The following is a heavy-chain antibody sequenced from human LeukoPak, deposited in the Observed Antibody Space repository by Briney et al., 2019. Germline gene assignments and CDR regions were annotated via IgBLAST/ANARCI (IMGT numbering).Heavy chain of an antibody. CDR1: GFTLRNYA. CDR2: IGAGDKYT. CDR3: AKGMGIAVAAPYYYYGMDV. J-gene: IGHJ6*02. Sequence: GGSLRLSCAASGFTLRNYAMSWVRQAPGKGLEWVSSIGAGDKYTYYGDSVKGRFTISRDNSKNTLYLQMNSLRAEDTAVYYCAKGMGIAVAAPYYYYGMDVWGQGTTVTVSS. D-gene: IGHD6-19*01. V-gene: IGHV3-23*01.